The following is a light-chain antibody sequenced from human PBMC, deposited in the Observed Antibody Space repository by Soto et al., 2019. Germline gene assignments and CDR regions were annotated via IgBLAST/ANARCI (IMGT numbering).Light chain of an antibody. CDR1: SSDVGGNNY. V-gene: IGLV2-8*01. Sequence: QSALTQPPSASGSPGQSVTISCTGTSSDVGGNNYVSWYQQHPGRAPKLMIYDVTKRPSGVPDRFSGSKSGNTASLTVSGLQAYDEADYYCSSYAGTNSFVLIFGGGTKLTVL. J-gene: IGLJ2*01. CDR2: DVT. CDR3: SSYAGTNSFVLI.